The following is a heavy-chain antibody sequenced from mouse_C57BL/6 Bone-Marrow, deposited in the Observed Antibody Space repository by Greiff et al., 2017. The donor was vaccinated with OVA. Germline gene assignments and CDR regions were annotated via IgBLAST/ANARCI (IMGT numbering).Heavy chain of an antibody. V-gene: IGHV1-72*01. CDR3: ARWYYGSSLYAMDY. CDR2: IDPNSGGT. Sequence: QVQLQQPGAELVKPGASVKLSCKASGYTFTSYWMHWVKQRPGRGLEWIGRIDPNSGGTKYNEQFKSKATLTVDKTSSTAYMQLSSLTSEDSAVYYCARWYYGSSLYAMDYWGQGTSVTVSS. J-gene: IGHJ4*01. CDR1: GYTFTSYW. D-gene: IGHD1-1*01.